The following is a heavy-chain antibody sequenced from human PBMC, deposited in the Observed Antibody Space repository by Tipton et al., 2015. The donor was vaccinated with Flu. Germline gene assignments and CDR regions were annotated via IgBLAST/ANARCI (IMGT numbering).Heavy chain of an antibody. CDR3: ARDSAAHYGMDV. D-gene: IGHD6-13*01. Sequence: TLSLTCTVSGGSLSSFYWTWIRQSAGKGLEWIGRVYSSGTTNFNPSLKSRLTMSLDASKNQFSLTLNSVTAADTAVYYCARDSAAHYGMDVWGQGTTVTVSS. CDR1: GGSLSSFY. CDR2: VYSSGTT. V-gene: IGHV4-4*07. J-gene: IGHJ6*02.